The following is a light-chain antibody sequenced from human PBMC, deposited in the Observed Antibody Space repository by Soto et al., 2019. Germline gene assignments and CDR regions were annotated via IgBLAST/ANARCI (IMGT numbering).Light chain of an antibody. CDR3: QQYGSSPRT. CDR1: QSVSSNL. Sequence: IVMTQSPATLSVSPGERATLSCRASQSVSSNLLAWYQQKPGQAPRLLIYGATNRATGIPDRFSGSGSGTDFTLTISRLEPEDFAVYYCQQYGSSPRTFGQGTKVDIK. CDR2: GAT. J-gene: IGKJ1*01. V-gene: IGKV3-20*01.